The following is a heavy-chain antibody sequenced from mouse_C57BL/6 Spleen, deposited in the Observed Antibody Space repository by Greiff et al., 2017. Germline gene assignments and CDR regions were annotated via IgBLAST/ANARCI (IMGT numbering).Heavy chain of an antibody. CDR3: ARRYYGSSRYWYFDV. V-gene: IGHV3-6*01. D-gene: IGHD1-1*01. CDR2: ISYDGSN. CDR1: GYSITSGYY. J-gene: IGHJ1*03. Sequence: EVKLQESGPGLVKPSQSLSLTCSVTGYSITSGYYWNWIRQFPGNKLEWMGYISYDGSNNYNPSLKNRISITRDTSKNQFFLKLNSVTTEDTATYYCARRYYGSSRYWYFDVWGTGTTVTVSS.